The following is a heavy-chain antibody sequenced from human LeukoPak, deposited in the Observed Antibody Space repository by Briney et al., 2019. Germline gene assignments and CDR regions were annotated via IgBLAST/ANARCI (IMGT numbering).Heavy chain of an antibody. CDR3: ARNYRGIRGLGFDP. D-gene: IGHD3-10*01. CDR2: INHSGST. V-gene: IGHV4-34*01. J-gene: IGHJ5*02. Sequence: PSETLSLTCAVYGVTFSGYYWSWIRQPPGKGLEWIAEINHSGSTNYNPSVKSRVTISVDTSKNQFCLKRSSVTAADTAVYYCARNYRGIRGLGFDPWGQGTLVTVSS. CDR1: GVTFSGYY.